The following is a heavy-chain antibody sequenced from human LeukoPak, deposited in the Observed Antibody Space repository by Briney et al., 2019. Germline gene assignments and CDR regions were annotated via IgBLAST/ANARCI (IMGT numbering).Heavy chain of an antibody. CDR1: GGSISSYY. Sequence: SETLSLTCTVSGGSISSYYWSWIRQPPGKGLEWIGYIYYSGSTNYNPSFKSRVTISVDTSKNQFSLKLSSVTAADTAVYYCARDYRYYDFWNGYYTGRGWFDPWGQGTLVTVSS. J-gene: IGHJ5*02. CDR3: ARDYRYYDFWNGYYTGRGWFDP. D-gene: IGHD3-3*01. CDR2: IYYSGST. V-gene: IGHV4-59*01.